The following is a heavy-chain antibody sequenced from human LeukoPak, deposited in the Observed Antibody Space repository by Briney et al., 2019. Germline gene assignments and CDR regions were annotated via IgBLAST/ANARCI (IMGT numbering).Heavy chain of an antibody. CDR1: GFSLSTSGVG. CDR2: IYWNDDK. V-gene: IGHV2-5*01. J-gene: IGHJ4*02. CDR3: ALFPVGGYFDY. D-gene: IGHD2-21*01. Sequence: SGPTLVKPTQTLTLTCTFSGFSLSTSGVGVGWIRQPPGKALEWLALIYWNDDKRYSPSLKSRLTITKDTSKNQVVLTMTNMDPVDTATHYCALFPVGGYFDYWGQGTLVTVSS.